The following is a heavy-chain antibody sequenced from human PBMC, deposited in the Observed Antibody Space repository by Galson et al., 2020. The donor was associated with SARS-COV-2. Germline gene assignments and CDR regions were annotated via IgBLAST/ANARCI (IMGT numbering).Heavy chain of an antibody. CDR2: ISRKPNNYAT. CDR3: ARFVEAANYFHC. Sequence: ESLTLSRSPSGFPFRGSALHWVRQASSKGLQWVGRISRKPNNYATAYAAPVNDRFTISRDDAKDTAYLQMNSLKTEGTALYFCARFVEAANYFHCWRQGALVTVSS. CDR1: GFPFRGSA. D-gene: IGHD3-3*01. J-gene: IGHJ4*02. V-gene: IGHV3-73*01.